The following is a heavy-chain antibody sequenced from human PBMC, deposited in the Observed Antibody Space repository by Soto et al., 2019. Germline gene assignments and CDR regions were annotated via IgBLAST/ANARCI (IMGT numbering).Heavy chain of an antibody. J-gene: IGHJ6*02. CDR1: GFTFRSSA. CDR3: ATGAYCSGGSCSDYYYYYYGLDL. D-gene: IGHD2-15*01. Sequence: SVKVSCKTSGFTFRSSAVQWVRQARGQRLEWIGWLVVGTGNTNYAQKFQQRVTISSDRSTNTVSMELSSLTSEDTAVYYCATGAYCSGGSCSDYYYYYYGLDLWGQGTTVTVSS. CDR2: LVVGTGNT. V-gene: IGHV1-58*01.